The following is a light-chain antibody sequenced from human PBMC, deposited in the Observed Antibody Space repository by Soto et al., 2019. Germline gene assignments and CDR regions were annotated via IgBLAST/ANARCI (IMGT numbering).Light chain of an antibody. Sequence: DIVMTQSPDSLAVSLGERATINCKSSQSVLYSSNNKNYLAWYQQKPGQPPKLLIYWASTRESGVPDRFSGSXXXXXXXXXXXXLXXXDXAXXXXQQYYSPWTFGQGTKVEIK. J-gene: IGKJ1*01. CDR3: QQYYSPWT. V-gene: IGKV4-1*01. CDR2: WAS. CDR1: QSVLYSSNNKNY.